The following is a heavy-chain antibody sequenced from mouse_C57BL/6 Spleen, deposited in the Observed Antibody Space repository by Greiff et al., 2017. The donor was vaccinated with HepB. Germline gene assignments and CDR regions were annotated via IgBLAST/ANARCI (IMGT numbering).Heavy chain of an antibody. V-gene: IGHV1-18*01. CDR2: INPNNGGT. D-gene: IGHD1-1*01. CDR1: GYTFTDYN. Sequence: EVQLQQSGPELVKPGASVKIPCKASGYTFTDYNMDWVKQSHGKSLEWIGDINPNNGGTIYNQKFKGKATLTVDKSSSTAYMEIRSLTSEDTAVYYCARRYYGSSYYFDYWGQGTTLTVSS. J-gene: IGHJ2*01. CDR3: ARRYYGSSYYFDY.